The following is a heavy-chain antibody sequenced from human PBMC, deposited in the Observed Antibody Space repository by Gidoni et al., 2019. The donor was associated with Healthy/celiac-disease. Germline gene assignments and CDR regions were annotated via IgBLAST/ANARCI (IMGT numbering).Heavy chain of an antibody. CDR1: GFTFSSYG. V-gene: IGHV3-33*01. CDR2: IWYDGSNK. CDR3: ARDFILGSTGMDV. D-gene: IGHD3-3*02. Sequence: QVQLVESGGGVVQPGRSLRLSCAASGFTFSSYGMHWVRQAPGKGLEWVAVIWYDGSNKYYADSVKGRFTISRDNSKNTLYLQMNSLRAEDTAVYYCARDFILGSTGMDVWGQGTTVTVSS. J-gene: IGHJ6*02.